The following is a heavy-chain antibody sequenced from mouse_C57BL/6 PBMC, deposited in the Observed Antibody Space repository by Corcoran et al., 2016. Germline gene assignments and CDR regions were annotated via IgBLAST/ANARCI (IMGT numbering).Heavy chain of an antibody. CDR2: IWWDDDK. CDR1: GFSLSTFGMG. D-gene: IGHD1-1*01. V-gene: IGHV8-8*01. CDR3: ARIARDYYGSSRDWYFDV. J-gene: IGHJ1*03. Sequence: QVTLKESGPGILQPSQTLSLTCSFSGFSLSTFGMGVGWIRQPSGKGLEWLAHIWWDDDKYYNPALKSRLTISKDTSKNQVFLKLANVDTADTATYYCARIARDYYGSSRDWYFDVWGTGTTVTVSS.